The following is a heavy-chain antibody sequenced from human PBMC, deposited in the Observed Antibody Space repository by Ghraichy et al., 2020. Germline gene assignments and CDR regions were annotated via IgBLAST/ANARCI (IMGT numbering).Heavy chain of an antibody. D-gene: IGHD2-2*01. V-gene: IGHV3-23*01. CDR2: ISGSGGST. J-gene: IGHJ4*02. CDR3: AKFGCSSTSCYALYYFDYFDY. CDR1: GFTFSSYA. Sequence: GGSLRLSCAASGFTFSSYAMSWVRQAPGKGLEWVSAISGSGGSTYYADSVKGRFTISRDNSKNTLYLQMNSLRAEDTAVYYCAKFGCSSTSCYALYYFDYFDYWGQGTLVTVSS.